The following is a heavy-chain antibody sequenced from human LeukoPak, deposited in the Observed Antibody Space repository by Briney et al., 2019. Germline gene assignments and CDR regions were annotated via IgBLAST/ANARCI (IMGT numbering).Heavy chain of an antibody. CDR3: ASDNFRDGYYFDY. CDR2: INHSGST. V-gene: IGHV4-34*01. CDR1: GGSLSGYY. D-gene: IGHD5-24*01. J-gene: IGHJ4*02. Sequence: SETLSLTCAVYGGSLSGYYWSWIRQPPGKGLEWIGEINHSGSTNYNPSLKSRVTISVDTSKNQFSLKLSSVTAADTAVYYCASDNFRDGYYFDYWGQGTLVTVSS.